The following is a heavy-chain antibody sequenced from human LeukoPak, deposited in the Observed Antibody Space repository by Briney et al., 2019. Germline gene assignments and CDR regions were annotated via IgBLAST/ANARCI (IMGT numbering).Heavy chain of an antibody. CDR3: ASSGSGDSTGFDY. CDR2: VNSDGSST. CDR1: GFTFSSYW. V-gene: IGHV3-74*01. D-gene: IGHD3-10*01. J-gene: IGHJ4*02. Sequence: GGSLRLSCAASGFTFSSYWMHWVRQAPGKGLVWVSRVNSDGSSTTYADSVKGRFTISRDNAKNSLYLQMNSLRAEDTAVYYCASSGSGDSTGFDYWGQGTLVTVSS.